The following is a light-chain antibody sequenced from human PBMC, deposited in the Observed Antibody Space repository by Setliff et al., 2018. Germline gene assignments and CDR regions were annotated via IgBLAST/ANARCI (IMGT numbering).Light chain of an antibody. V-gene: IGLV1-40*01. CDR1: SSNIGAGYD. CDR3: QSYDNSLSGSRI. Sequence: QSVLTQPPSVSGAPGQRVTISYTGSSSNIGAGYDVHWYQQLPGTAPKLLIYTNTNRPSGVPDRFSGSRSGASASLAITGLHAEDEGDYYCQSYDNSLSGSRIFGGGTKGTVL. CDR2: TNT. J-gene: IGLJ2*01.